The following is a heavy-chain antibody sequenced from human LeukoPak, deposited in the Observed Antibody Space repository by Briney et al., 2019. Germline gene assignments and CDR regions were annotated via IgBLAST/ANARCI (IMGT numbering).Heavy chain of an antibody. J-gene: IGHJ4*02. CDR3: AVESSGYYYGGGVFDY. CDR2: IIPIFGIA. CDR1: GYTFTGYY. D-gene: IGHD3-22*01. V-gene: IGHV1-69*04. Sequence: GASVKVSCKASGYTFTGYYMHWVRQAPGQGLEWMGRIIPIFGIANYAQKFQGRVTITADKSTSTAYMELSSLRSEDTAVYYCAVESSGYYYGGGVFDYWGQGTLVTVSS.